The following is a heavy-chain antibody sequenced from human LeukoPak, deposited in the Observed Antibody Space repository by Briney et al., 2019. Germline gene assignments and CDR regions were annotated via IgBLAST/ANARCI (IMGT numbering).Heavy chain of an antibody. Sequence: GGSLRLSCAASGFTFSSYEMNWVRQAPGRGLEWVSYISSSGSTIYYADSVKGRFTISRDNAKNSLYLQMNSLRAEDTAVYYCARGDRIGYNYHWGQGTLVTVSS. J-gene: IGHJ5*02. D-gene: IGHD5-24*01. CDR2: ISSSGSTI. CDR3: ARGDRIGYNYH. CDR1: GFTFSSYE. V-gene: IGHV3-48*03.